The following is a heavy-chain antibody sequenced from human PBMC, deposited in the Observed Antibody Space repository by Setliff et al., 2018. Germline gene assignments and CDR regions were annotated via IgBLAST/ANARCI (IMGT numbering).Heavy chain of an antibody. Sequence: SETLSLTCTVSGDSFKSDSFYWGWIRQPAGKGLEWIGHISPSGSTTYNPSVKSRVTISLDTSKNHFSLKLDSVTAADTALYYCARSPSSGAYWNPRPFYSDYWARGTLVTVSS. D-gene: IGHD1-26*01. CDR2: ISPSGST. CDR1: GDSFKSDSFY. V-gene: IGHV4-61*09. CDR3: ARSPSSGAYWNPRPFYSDY. J-gene: IGHJ4*02.